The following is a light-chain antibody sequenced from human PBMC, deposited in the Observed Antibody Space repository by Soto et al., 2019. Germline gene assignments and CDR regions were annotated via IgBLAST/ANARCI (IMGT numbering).Light chain of an antibody. CDR1: QRVLYSSNNQNY. V-gene: IGKV4-1*01. CDR3: HQYYSPPRT. Sequence: IVMTQTPDSLAVSLGERATINCKSSQRVLYSSNNQNYLAWYQQKPGQPPKLLISWASTRESGVPDRFSGSGSGTDFTLTISSLQAEDVAVYYCHQYYSPPRTFGPGTKVDI. J-gene: IGKJ3*01. CDR2: WAS.